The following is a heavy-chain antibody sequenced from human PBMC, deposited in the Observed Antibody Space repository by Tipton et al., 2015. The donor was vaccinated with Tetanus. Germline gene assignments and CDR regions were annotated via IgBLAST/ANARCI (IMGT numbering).Heavy chain of an antibody. CDR1: GFTFSSYS. J-gene: IGHJ4*02. CDR3: ARDLRNYYDSSGYSDY. CDR2: ISSSSSYR. Sequence: SLRLSCAASGFTFSSYSMNWVRQAPGKGLEWVSSISSSSSYRYYADSVKGRFTISRDNAKNSLYLQMNSLRAEDTAVYYCARDLRNYYDSSGYSDYWGQGTLVTVSS. V-gene: IGHV3-21*01. D-gene: IGHD3-22*01.